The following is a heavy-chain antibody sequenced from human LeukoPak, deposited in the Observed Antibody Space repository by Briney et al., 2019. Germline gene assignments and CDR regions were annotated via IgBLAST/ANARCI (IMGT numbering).Heavy chain of an antibody. D-gene: IGHD3-10*01. CDR3: AKVPYSDYGSGRPPFMDV. CDR2: IDYSGGST. Sequence: GGSLRLSCAASGFTFSGSWMHWVRQAPGKGLEWVSTIDYSGGSTYYADSVKGRFTISRDNSKNTLYMQLNSLRAEDTAIYYCAKVPYSDYGSGRPPFMDVWGQGTTVAVS. J-gene: IGHJ6*02. CDR1: GFTFSGSW. V-gene: IGHV3-23*01.